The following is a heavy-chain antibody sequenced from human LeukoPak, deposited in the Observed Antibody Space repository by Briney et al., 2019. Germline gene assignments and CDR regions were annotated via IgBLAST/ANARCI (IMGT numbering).Heavy chain of an antibody. CDR2: IYYSGST. CDR3: ARVVPAANLPAAFDP. V-gene: IGHV4-59*12. Sequence: SETLSLTCTVSGGSISSYYWSWIRQPPGKGLEWIGYIYYSGSTNYNPSLKSRVTISVDTSKNQFSLKLSSVTAADTAVYYCARVVPAANLPAAFDPWGQGTLVTVSS. CDR1: GGSISSYY. D-gene: IGHD2-2*01. J-gene: IGHJ5*02.